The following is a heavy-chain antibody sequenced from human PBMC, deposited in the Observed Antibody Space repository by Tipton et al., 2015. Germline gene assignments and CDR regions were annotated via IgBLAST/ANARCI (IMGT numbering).Heavy chain of an antibody. D-gene: IGHD3-22*01. Sequence: SLRLSCVASGFTFSSYTMNWVRQAPGKGLEWISYISSSGSTIYYADSVKGRFTISRDNAKNSLYLQMNSLRAEDTAVFYCARRYYDSSGYFDYWGQGTLVTVSS. CDR2: ISSSGSTI. J-gene: IGHJ4*02. V-gene: IGHV3-11*04. CDR1: GFTFSSYT. CDR3: ARRYYDSSGYFDY.